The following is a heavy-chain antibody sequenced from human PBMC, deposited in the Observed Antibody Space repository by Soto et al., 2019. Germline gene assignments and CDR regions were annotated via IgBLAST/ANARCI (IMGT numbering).Heavy chain of an antibody. CDR1: GYTFTSYG. CDR2: ISAYNGNT. Sequence: ASVKVSCKASGYTFTSYGISWVRQAPGQGLEWMGWISAYNGNTNYAQKLQGRVNMTTDTSTSTAYMELRSLRSDDTAVYYCAGTRGTYGDYGACFYWGQGTLVTVSS. J-gene: IGHJ4*02. D-gene: IGHD4-17*01. CDR3: AGTRGTYGDYGACFY. V-gene: IGHV1-18*01.